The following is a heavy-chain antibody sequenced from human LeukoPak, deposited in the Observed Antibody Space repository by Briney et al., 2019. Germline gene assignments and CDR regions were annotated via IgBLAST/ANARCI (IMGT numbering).Heavy chain of an antibody. J-gene: IGHJ4*02. CDR1: GYTFTSYA. D-gene: IGHD1-26*01. V-gene: IGHV1-3*03. CDR2: INAGNGNT. Sequence: GASVKVSCKASGYTFTSYAMHWVRQATGQRLEWMGWINAGNGNTKYSQEFQGRVTITRDTSASTAYMELSSLRSEDAAVYYCARVRGELLLDYWGQGTLVTVSS. CDR3: ARVRGELLLDY.